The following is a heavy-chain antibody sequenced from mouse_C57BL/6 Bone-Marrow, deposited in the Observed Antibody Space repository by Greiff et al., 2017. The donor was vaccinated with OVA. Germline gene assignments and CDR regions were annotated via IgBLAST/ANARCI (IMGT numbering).Heavy chain of an antibody. CDR1: GYAFSSSW. D-gene: IGHD2-3*01. J-gene: IGHJ2*01. V-gene: IGHV1-82*01. Sequence: LVESGPELVKPGASVKISCKASGYAFSSSWMNWVKQRPGKGLEWIGRIYPGDGDTNYNGKFKGKATLTEDKSSSTAYLQLSRLTSEDYAVYFCAREGWDDDGYYVDFDYWGQGTTLTVSS. CDR3: AREGWDDDGYYVDFDY. CDR2: IYPGDGDT.